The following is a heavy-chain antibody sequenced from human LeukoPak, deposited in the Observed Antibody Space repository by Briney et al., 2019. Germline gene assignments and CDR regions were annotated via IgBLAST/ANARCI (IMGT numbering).Heavy chain of an antibody. D-gene: IGHD6-19*01. CDR1: GFTFTNYA. V-gene: IGHV3-23*01. CDR2: ISGSGGST. Sequence: HAGGSLRLSCAASGFTFTNYAMSWVRQAPGKGLEWVSAISGSGGSTYYADSVKGRFTISRDNSKNTLYLQMNSLRAEDTAVYYCAKDALSGWYYFDYWGQGTLVTVSS. J-gene: IGHJ4*02. CDR3: AKDALSGWYYFDY.